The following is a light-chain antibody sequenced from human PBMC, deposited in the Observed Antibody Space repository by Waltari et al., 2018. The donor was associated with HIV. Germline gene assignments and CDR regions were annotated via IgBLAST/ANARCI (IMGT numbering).Light chain of an antibody. V-gene: IGLV2-14*03. J-gene: IGLJ1*01. CDR2: DVS. CDR1: SSDVGAYNH. CDR3: SSYSGTSSVV. Sequence: QSALTQPASVSGSPGQSITISCTGTSSDVGAYNHVSWFQQFPGKAPQLIIYDVSNRPSGVSDRVSGSKSGNTASLAISGLQAADEAEYYCSSYSGTSSVVFGTGTKVSVL.